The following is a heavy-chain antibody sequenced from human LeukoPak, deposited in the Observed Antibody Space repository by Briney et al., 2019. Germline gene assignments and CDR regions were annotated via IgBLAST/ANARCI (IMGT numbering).Heavy chain of an antibody. CDR2: ISPNSGGT. D-gene: IGHD4-17*01. J-gene: IGHJ5*02. V-gene: IGHV1-2*02. CDR3: ARENHYGDYGPPNWFDP. CDR1: GYTFSGYY. Sequence: ASVRVSCKASGYTFSGYYMHWVRLAPGQGLQWMGWISPNSGGTHYAQKLQGRVTMTTDTSTSTAYMELRSLRSDDTAVYYCARENHYGDYGPPNWFDPWGQGTLVTVSS.